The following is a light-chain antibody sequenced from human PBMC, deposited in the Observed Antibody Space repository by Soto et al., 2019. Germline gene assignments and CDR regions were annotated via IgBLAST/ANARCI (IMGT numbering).Light chain of an antibody. J-gene: IGKJ5*01. CDR2: AAS. CDR3: QQSYSTTIT. Sequence: DIQMTQSPSSLSASVGDRVTITCRASQSISSSLNWYQQEPGKAPKLLIYAASSLQRGVPSRFSGSGSGTDFTPPISSLQPEDFATYYCQQSYSTTITFGQGTRLDIK. CDR1: QSISSS. V-gene: IGKV1-39*01.